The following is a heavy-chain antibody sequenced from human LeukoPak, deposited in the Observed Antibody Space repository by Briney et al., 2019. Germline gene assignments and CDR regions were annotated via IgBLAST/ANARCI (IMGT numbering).Heavy chain of an antibody. CDR2: IYYSGST. Sequence: PSETLSLTWTVSGGSISSSSYYWGWIRQPPGKGLEWIGSIYYSGSTYYNPSLKSRRTISVDTSKNQFSLKLSSVTAADTAVYYCARHRWELLYYFDYWGQGTLVTVSS. CDR1: GGSISSSSYY. J-gene: IGHJ4*02. D-gene: IGHD1-26*01. CDR3: ARHRWELLYYFDY. V-gene: IGHV4-39*01.